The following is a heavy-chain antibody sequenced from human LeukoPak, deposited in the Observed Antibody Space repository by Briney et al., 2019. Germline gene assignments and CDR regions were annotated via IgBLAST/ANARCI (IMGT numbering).Heavy chain of an antibody. J-gene: IGHJ6*03. V-gene: IGHV3-30*01. Sequence: SLRLSCAASGFTFSRNVMHWVRQAPGKGLEWVALISYDGNNKFYADSVKGRFTISRDNSRNTLYLQMNSLRGEDAAVYSCARGGIPTGPYYYFYYMDVWGKGTAVTVSS. CDR3: ARGGIPTGPYYYFYYMDV. CDR2: ISYDGNNK. D-gene: IGHD3-10*01. CDR1: GFTFSRNV.